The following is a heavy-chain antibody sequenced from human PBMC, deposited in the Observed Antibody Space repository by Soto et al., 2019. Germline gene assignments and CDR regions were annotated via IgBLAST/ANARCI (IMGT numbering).Heavy chain of an antibody. CDR3: ATVPYSSGPI. Sequence: EMQLVQSGGGLVKPGGSLRLSCVASRFNFSAAWLNWIRQAPGKGLEWVGRIKPKSEGETADYTAPVRGRFTIRRDDSKNPLHLQMDLLKTEDTAVYCCATVPYSSGPIWGLGVPVTVSS. CDR1: RFNFSAAW. CDR2: IKPKSEGETA. J-gene: IGHJ4*02. V-gene: IGHV3-15*07. D-gene: IGHD6-19*01.